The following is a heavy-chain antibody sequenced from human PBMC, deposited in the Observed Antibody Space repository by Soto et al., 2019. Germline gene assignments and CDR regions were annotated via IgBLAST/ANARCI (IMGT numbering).Heavy chain of an antibody. CDR1: GGSISSYY. CDR2: IYYSGST. D-gene: IGHD6-19*01. V-gene: IGHV4-59*01. Sequence: SETLSLTCTVSGGSISSYYWSWIRQPLGKGLEWIGYIYYSGSTNYNPSLKSRVTISVDTSKNQFSLKLSSVTAADTAVYYCARDRGVAVPAYYYYGMDVWGQGTTVTVSS. CDR3: ARDRGVAVPAYYYYGMDV. J-gene: IGHJ6*02.